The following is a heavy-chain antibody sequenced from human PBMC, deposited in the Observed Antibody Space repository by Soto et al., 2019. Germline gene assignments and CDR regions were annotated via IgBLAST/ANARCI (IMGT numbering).Heavy chain of an antibody. D-gene: IGHD6-13*01. V-gene: IGHV3-64*01. Sequence: PGGSLILSCAASGCNFRNHEMHWVRQAPGKGLEYVSGISNNGAHTDYAKSVKGRFTISRDNSENTLYLQMGSLRAEDMALYYCARRGYGSRWPNVYMDVWGKGTTVTVSS. CDR1: GCNFRNHE. CDR2: ISNNGAHT. CDR3: ARRGYGSRWPNVYMDV. J-gene: IGHJ6*03.